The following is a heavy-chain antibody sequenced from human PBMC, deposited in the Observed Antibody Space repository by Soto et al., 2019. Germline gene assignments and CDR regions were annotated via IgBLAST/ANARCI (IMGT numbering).Heavy chain of an antibody. J-gene: IGHJ6*02. D-gene: IGHD3-16*01. CDR2: LNSDGSSG. CDR3: ARGLKNYYGMDV. CDR1: GFTFSGYW. Sequence: EVQLVESGGGLVQPGGSLRLSCAASGFTFSGYWMHWVRQAPGKGLVWVSRLNSDGSSGYYGDSMKGRFTISRDNAKNTLYLQMNSLRDEDTAVYYCARGLKNYYGMDVWGQATTVTVSS. V-gene: IGHV3-74*01.